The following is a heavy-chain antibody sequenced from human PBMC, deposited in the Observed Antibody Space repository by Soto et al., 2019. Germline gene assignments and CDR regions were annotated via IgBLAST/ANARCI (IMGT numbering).Heavy chain of an antibody. D-gene: IGHD6-19*01. J-gene: IGHJ4*02. Sequence: EVQLLESGGGLVQPGGSLRLSCAASGFTFSSYAMSWVRQPPGKGLEWVSTISGSGTGTYYAYSVTGRFTISRDNSKNTLYLQMNSLRAEDTAVYYCAKRGRGAVAFDYWGQGTLVTVSS. CDR3: AKRGRGAVAFDY. CDR2: ISGSGTGT. CDR1: GFTFSSYA. V-gene: IGHV3-23*01.